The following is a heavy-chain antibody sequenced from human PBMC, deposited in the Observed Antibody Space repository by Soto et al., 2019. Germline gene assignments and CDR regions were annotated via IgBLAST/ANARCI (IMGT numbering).Heavy chain of an antibody. J-gene: IGHJ3*01. CDR2: ISYDGSKK. Sequence: QARLVESGGGVVQPGRSLRLSCEASGHTFRAHGMHWVLQAPGKELEWVATISYDGSKKYFGDSVKGRFTISRDNSKSTLYLEMNSLRAEDTAVYYCARPYGGKIGDALDLWGQGTMVTVSS. D-gene: IGHD2-15*01. CDR3: ARPYGGKIGDALDL. V-gene: IGHV3-30*03. CDR1: GHTFRAHG.